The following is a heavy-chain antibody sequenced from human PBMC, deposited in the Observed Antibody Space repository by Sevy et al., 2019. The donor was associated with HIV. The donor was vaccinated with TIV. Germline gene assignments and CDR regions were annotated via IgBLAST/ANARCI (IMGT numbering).Heavy chain of an antibody. Sequence: SETLSLTCAVYGGSFSGYYWSWIRQPPGKGLEWIGEINHSGSTNYNPSLKSRVTISVDTSKNQFSLKLSSVTAADTAVYYCARGGGYSSSSRNWFDPWAQGTLVTVSS. CDR2: INHSGST. CDR3: ARGGGYSSSSRNWFDP. J-gene: IGHJ5*02. V-gene: IGHV4-34*01. D-gene: IGHD6-6*01. CDR1: GGSFSGYY.